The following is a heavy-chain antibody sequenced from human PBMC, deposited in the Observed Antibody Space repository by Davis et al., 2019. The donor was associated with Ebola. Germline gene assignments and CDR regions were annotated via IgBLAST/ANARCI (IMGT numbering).Heavy chain of an antibody. CDR3: AADARASTAFDI. Sequence: SVKVSCKASVFTFTSSAVQWVRQARGQRLEWIGWIVVGSGNTNYAQKFQERVTITRDMSTSTTYMELSSLRSEDTAVYYCAADARASTAFDIWGQGTMVTVSS. J-gene: IGHJ3*02. CDR2: IVVGSGNT. V-gene: IGHV1-58*01. CDR1: VFTFTSSA.